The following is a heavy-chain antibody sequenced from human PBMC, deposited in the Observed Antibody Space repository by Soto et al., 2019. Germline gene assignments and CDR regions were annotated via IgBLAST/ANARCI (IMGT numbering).Heavy chain of an antibody. CDR3: AKLLNGVTALDY. V-gene: IGHV3-7*01. D-gene: IGHD2-21*02. Sequence: EVQLVESGGGLVQPGGSLRLSCTASGITLSRDWMTWVRQAPGKGLEWVASIKQDGSGEYYLDSVKGRFIISRENTKNSLYLQANSLRAEDTAMYFCAKLLNGVTALDYWGQGALVTVSS. CDR1: GITLSRDW. J-gene: IGHJ4*02. CDR2: IKQDGSGE.